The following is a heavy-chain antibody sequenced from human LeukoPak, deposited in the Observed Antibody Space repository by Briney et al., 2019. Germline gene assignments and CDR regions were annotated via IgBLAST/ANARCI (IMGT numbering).Heavy chain of an antibody. CDR2: ITSTSTT. CDR3: ARGGYCGSTRCYVFNAFDI. J-gene: IGHJ3*02. D-gene: IGHD2-2*01. CDR1: GFTLTSHE. Sequence: GGSLRLSCAAPGFTLTSHEMNWVRQAPGKGLEWVSYITSTSTTYYADSVKGRFTISRDNAKNSLYLQMNSVRAEDTATYYCARGGYCGSTRCYVFNAFDIWGQGTMVTVSS. V-gene: IGHV3-48*03.